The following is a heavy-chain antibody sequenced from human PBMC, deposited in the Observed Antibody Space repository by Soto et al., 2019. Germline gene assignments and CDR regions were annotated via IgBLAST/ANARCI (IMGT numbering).Heavy chain of an antibody. Sequence: EVQLLESGGGLVQPGGSLRLSCAASGFTFSSYSMRSIREAPVKGLEWVSAISGSGDSTYYADSVKGRFTISRDNSKNTFYLQMNSLSAEDTAVYYCARGGSGSYYDYWAQGTLVTVSS. J-gene: IGHJ4*02. CDR1: GFTFSSYS. CDR2: ISGSGDST. V-gene: IGHV3-23*01. D-gene: IGHD1-26*01. CDR3: ARGGSGSYYDY.